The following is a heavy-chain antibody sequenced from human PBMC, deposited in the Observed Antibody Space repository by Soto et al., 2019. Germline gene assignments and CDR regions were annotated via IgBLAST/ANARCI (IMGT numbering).Heavy chain of an antibody. Sequence: EVQLVESGGGLVQPGRSLRLSCAASGFTFDDYAMHWVRQAPGKGLEWVSGISCNSGSIGYADSVKGRFTISRDNAKNSLYLQMNSLRAEDTALYYCAKDISAVAGTGSGWFDPWGQGTLVTVSS. CDR2: ISCNSGSI. D-gene: IGHD6-19*01. V-gene: IGHV3-9*01. CDR3: AKDISAVAGTGSGWFDP. J-gene: IGHJ5*02. CDR1: GFTFDDYA.